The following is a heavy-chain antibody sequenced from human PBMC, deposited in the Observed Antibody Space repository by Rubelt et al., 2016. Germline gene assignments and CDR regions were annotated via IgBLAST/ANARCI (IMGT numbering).Heavy chain of an antibody. J-gene: IGHJ6*02. CDR3: ARGITVKTRNIGMLGPGMDV. CDR1: GGSFSGYY. V-gene: IGHV4-34*01. D-gene: IGHD2/OR15-2a*01. Sequence: QVQLQQWGAGLLKPSETLSLTCAVYGGSFSGYYWSWIRQPPGEGLGWIGEINHSGITNYNASLKSRLTISVDTSKNQFSLNLSSVTAADTAVYYCARGITVKTRNIGMLGPGMDVWGQGTTVTVSS. CDR2: INHSGIT.